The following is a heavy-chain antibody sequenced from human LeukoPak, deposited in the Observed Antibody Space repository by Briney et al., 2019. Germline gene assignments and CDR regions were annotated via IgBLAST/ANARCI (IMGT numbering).Heavy chain of an antibody. V-gene: IGHV3-30-3*01. Sequence: PGGSLRVSCAASGFTFSSYAMHWVRQAPGKGLEWVAVISYEGSNKYYADSVQGRFTISRDNSKNTLYLQMNSLRAEDTAVYYCARDHKGYDSSGYYYSYWGQGTLVTVSS. CDR1: GFTFSSYA. D-gene: IGHD3-22*01. CDR2: ISYEGSNK. CDR3: ARDHKGYDSSGYYYSY. J-gene: IGHJ4*02.